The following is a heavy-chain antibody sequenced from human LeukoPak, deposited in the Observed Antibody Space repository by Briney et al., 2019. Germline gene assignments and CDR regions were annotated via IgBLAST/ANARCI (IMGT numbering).Heavy chain of an antibody. Sequence: GASVKVSCKASGYTLSGYDISWLRQAPGQGLEWVGWITTYNGDKKYSEKFQGRITMTTDTSTSTYYMELRSLRSDDTAIYYCARDCSNGVCYPRDYWGQGTLVIVST. CDR1: GYTLSGYD. CDR2: ITTYNGDK. J-gene: IGHJ4*02. CDR3: ARDCSNGVCYPRDY. V-gene: IGHV1-18*01. D-gene: IGHD2-8*01.